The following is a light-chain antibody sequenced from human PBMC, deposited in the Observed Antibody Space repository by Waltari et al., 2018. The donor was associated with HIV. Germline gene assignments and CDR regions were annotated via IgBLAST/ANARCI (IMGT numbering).Light chain of an antibody. CDR2: EDI. J-gene: IGLJ3*02. Sequence: SYELTQPPSVSVSPGPTASLTCSGDASPKQYVHWYQQKSGQAPVLVISEDIKRPAGIPERFSASSSGTMATLIISGAQVEDEADYYCYSTDTSGDHGVFGGGTKLTVL. CDR1: ASPKQY. V-gene: IGLV3-10*01. CDR3: YSTDTSGDHGV.